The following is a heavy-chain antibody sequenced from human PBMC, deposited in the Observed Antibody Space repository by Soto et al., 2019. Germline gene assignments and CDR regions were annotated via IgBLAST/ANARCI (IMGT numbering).Heavy chain of an antibody. Sequence: QVQLVESGGGVVQPGRSLRLSCAASGFTFSSYGMHWVRQAPGKGLEWVAVISYDGSNKYYADSVKGRFTISRDNSKNTLYLQMNSLRAEDKAVYYCAKDRRVTLVPPYYYYGMDVWGQGTTVTVSS. CDR1: GFTFSSYG. CDR2: ISYDGSNK. CDR3: AKDRRVTLVPPYYYYGMDV. V-gene: IGHV3-30*18. J-gene: IGHJ6*02. D-gene: IGHD3-16*01.